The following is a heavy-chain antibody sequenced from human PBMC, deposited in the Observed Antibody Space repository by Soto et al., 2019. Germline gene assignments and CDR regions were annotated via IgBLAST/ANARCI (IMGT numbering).Heavy chain of an antibody. J-gene: IGHJ5*02. CDR3: AREIGVVVVAATPVWFDP. CDR2: IYHSGST. Sequence: LSLTCAVSGYSISSGYYWGWIRQPPGKGLEWIGSIYHSGSTYYNPSLKSRVTISVDTSKNQFSLKLSSVTAADTAVYYCAREIGVVVVAATPVWFDPWGQGTLVTVSS. CDR1: GYSISSGYY. V-gene: IGHV4-38-2*02. D-gene: IGHD2-15*01.